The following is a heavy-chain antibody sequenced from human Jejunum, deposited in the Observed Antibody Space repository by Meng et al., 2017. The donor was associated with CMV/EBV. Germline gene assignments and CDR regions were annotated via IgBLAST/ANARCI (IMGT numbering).Heavy chain of an antibody. V-gene: IGHV4-39*01. Sequence: TVSGGSISSSTYYWGWIRQPPGKGLEWIGSIYYSGTTYSNPSLKSRITISVDTSKNQFSLKLNSVTAADTAVYYCARPSYTTTGDYGSWGQGTLVTVSS. CDR3: ARPSYTTTGDYGS. D-gene: IGHD1-1*01. CDR2: IYYSGTT. J-gene: IGHJ4*02. CDR1: GGSISSSTYY.